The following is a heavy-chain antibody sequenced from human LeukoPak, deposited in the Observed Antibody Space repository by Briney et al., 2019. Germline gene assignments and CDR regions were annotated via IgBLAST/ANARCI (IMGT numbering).Heavy chain of an antibody. Sequence: GGSLRLSCAASGFTFSSYAMSWVRQAPGKGLEWVSAISGSGGSTYYADSVKGRFTISRDNSKNTLYLQTNSLRAEDTAVYYCAKDPGIAVATYYFDYWGQGTLVTVSS. CDR3: AKDPGIAVATYYFDY. V-gene: IGHV3-23*01. CDR1: GFTFSSYA. CDR2: ISGSGGST. J-gene: IGHJ4*02. D-gene: IGHD6-19*01.